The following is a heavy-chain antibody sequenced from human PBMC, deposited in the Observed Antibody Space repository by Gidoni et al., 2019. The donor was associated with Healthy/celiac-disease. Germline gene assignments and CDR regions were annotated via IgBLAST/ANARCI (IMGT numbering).Heavy chain of an antibody. CDR3: ARQVAPGAQLAPADAFDI. V-gene: IGHV5-51*01. J-gene: IGHJ3*02. CDR2: IYPGDSDT. Sequence: DVQLVQSGAEVQKPGESVQISCKGSGYSFTSYWIGWVRQLPGKGLEWMGIIYPGDSDTRYSPSFQGQVTISADKSISTAYLQWSSLKASDTAMYYCARQVAPGAQLAPADAFDIWGQGTMVTVSS. D-gene: IGHD6-6*01. CDR1: GYSFTSYW.